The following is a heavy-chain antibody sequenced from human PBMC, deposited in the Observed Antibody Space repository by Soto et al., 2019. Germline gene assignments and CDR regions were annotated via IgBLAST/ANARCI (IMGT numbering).Heavy chain of an antibody. CDR2: IYYSGNT. CDR1: GDSIISGDYY. Sequence: SETLSLTCTVSGDSIISGDYYWSWIRQPPGKGLEWIGYIYYSGNTYYNPSLKSRVMISVDTSKNQFSLNLSSVTAADTAVYYCASGYYDILTGRDTKYYFDYWGQGALVTVSS. V-gene: IGHV4-30-4*01. J-gene: IGHJ4*02. D-gene: IGHD3-9*01. CDR3: ASGYYDILTGRDTKYYFDY.